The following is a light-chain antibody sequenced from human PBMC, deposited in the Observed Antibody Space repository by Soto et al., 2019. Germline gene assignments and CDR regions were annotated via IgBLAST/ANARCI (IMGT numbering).Light chain of an antibody. CDR1: QSIGVY. J-gene: IGKJ4*01. CDR2: RAS. V-gene: IGKV1-5*03. Sequence: DIQMTQSPSTLSASVGDRVTITCRASQSIGVYLAWCQQKPGKAPKLLIYRASTLESGVPSSFSGSGSGTEFTLTISSLQPDDFATYYCQQYNTYPLTFGGGTTVDLK. CDR3: QQYNTYPLT.